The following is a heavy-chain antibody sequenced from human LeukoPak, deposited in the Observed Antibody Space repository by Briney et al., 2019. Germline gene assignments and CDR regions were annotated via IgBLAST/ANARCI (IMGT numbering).Heavy chain of an antibody. CDR3: ARRYDSSGYYYSTYWYFDL. CDR1: GGSISSYY. J-gene: IGHJ2*01. Sequence: PSETLSLTCTVSGGSISSYYWSWIRQPPGKGLEWIGYIYYSGSTNYNPSLKSRVTISVDTSKNQFSLKLSSVTAADTAVYYCARRYDSSGYYYSTYWYFDLWGRGTLVTVSS. CDR2: IYYSGST. V-gene: IGHV4-59*12. D-gene: IGHD3-22*01.